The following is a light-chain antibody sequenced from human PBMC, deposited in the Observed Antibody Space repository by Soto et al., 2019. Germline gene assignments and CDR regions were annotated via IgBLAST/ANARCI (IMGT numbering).Light chain of an antibody. CDR1: QSIRTN. V-gene: IGKV3-15*01. CDR2: GAS. J-gene: IGKJ4*01. CDR3: QHYNNWPLT. Sequence: EIVMTQSPATLSVSPGERATLSCRASQSIRTNLAWYKQRPGQAPRPLIYGASTRATGIPDRFSGSGSGTEFTLTISSLQSEDFAFYYCQHYNNWPLTFGGGTKVEIK.